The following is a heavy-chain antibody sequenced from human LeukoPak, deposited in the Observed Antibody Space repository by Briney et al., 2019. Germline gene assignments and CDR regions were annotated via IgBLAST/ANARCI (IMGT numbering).Heavy chain of an antibody. V-gene: IGHV1-2*02. Sequence: ASVKVSCKASGYTFTGYYMHWVRQAPGQGLEWMGWINPNSGGTNYAQKFQGRVTMATDTSTSTAYMELRNLRSDDTAVYYCARDIAVSNFDHWGQGTLVTVSS. CDR3: ARDIAVSNFDH. CDR2: INPNSGGT. D-gene: IGHD6-19*01. CDR1: GYTFTGYY. J-gene: IGHJ4*02.